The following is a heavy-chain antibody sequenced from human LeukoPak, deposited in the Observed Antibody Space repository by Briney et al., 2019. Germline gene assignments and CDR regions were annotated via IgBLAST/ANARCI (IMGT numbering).Heavy chain of an antibody. Sequence: GGSLRLSCAASGFTFTTYWMHWDRQAPGKGLVWVSRINTDGSSPTYADSVKGRFTISRDNAKNTLYLQMNSLRAEDTAVYYCTRERIVFDYWGQGTLVTVSS. V-gene: IGHV3-74*01. D-gene: IGHD2-15*01. CDR1: GFTFTTYW. CDR2: INTDGSSP. CDR3: TRERIVFDY. J-gene: IGHJ4*02.